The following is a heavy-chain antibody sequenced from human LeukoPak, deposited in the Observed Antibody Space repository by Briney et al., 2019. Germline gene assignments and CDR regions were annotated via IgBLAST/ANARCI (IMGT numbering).Heavy chain of an antibody. D-gene: IGHD6-19*01. V-gene: IGHV3-23*01. J-gene: IGHJ4*02. Sequence: PGGSLRLSCVVSGVTFSNFAMSWVRQAPGKGLQWVSGVSGSGANTYYTDSVKGRFTISRDNSKSTLYLQLNSLRAEDTAVYFCAKGGGVPVPATFDYWGQGTLVTVSS. CDR3: AKGGGVPVPATFDY. CDR1: GVTFSNFA. CDR2: VSGSGANT.